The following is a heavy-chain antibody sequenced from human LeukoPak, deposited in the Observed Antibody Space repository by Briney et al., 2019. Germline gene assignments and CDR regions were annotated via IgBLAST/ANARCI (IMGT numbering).Heavy chain of an antibody. CDR2: ISSSSSTI. J-gene: IGHJ5*01. Sequence: PGGSLRLSCAASGFTFSSYSMDWVRQAPGKGLEWVSYISSSSSTIYYADSVKGRFTISRDNAKNSLYLQMNSLRPEDTAVYYCAREQAALRNWFDSWGQGTLVTVSS. CDR3: AREQAALRNWFDS. CDR1: GFTFSSYS. V-gene: IGHV3-48*01. D-gene: IGHD6-13*01.